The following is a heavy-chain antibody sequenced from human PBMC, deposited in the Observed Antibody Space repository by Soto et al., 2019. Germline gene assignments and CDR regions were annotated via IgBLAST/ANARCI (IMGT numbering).Heavy chain of an antibody. CDR2: IVVGSGNT. D-gene: IGHD1-1*01. J-gene: IGHJ6*02. V-gene: IGHV1-58*01. Sequence: ASVKVSCKASGFTFTSSAVQWVRQARGQRLEWIGWIVVGSGNTNYAQKFQERVTITRDMSTSTAYMELSSLRSEDTAVYYCAADRRLLERLRYYYYGMDVWGQGTTVPVSS. CDR3: AADRRLLERLRYYYYGMDV. CDR1: GFTFTSSA.